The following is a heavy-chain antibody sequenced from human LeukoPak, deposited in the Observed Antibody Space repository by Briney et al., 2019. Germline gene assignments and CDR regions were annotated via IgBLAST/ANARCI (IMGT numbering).Heavy chain of an antibody. CDR1: GFTFSSYS. V-gene: IGHV3-48*01. J-gene: IGHJ4*02. D-gene: IGHD2-2*01. Sequence: GGSLRLSCAASGFTFSSYSMNWVRQAPGKGLEWVSYISSSSSTIYYADSVKGRFTISRDIAKNSLYLQMNSLRAEDTAVYYCASLIVVVPAAPFNWGQGTLVTVSS. CDR2: ISSSSSTI. CDR3: ASLIVVVPAAPFN.